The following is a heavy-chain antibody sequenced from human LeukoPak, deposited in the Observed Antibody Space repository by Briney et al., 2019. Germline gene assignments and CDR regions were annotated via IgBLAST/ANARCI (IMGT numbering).Heavy chain of an antibody. CDR2: IYPGDSDT. D-gene: IGHD1-26*01. Sequence: GESLKISCKGSGYSFTSYWIGWVRQMPGKGLEWMGIIYPGDSDTRYSPSFQGQVTISADKSISTAYLQWSSLKASDTAMYYCARQGAEGGSYDDYYYMDVWGKGTTVTVSS. CDR3: ARQGAEGGSYDDYYYMDV. CDR1: GYSFTSYW. J-gene: IGHJ6*03. V-gene: IGHV5-51*01.